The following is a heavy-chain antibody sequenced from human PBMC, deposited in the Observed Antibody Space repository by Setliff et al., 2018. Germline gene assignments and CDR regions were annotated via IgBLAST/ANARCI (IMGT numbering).Heavy chain of an antibody. J-gene: IGHJ4*02. CDR1: GGSISDNNYY. CDR3: ASLPYYDSSGYSLSYY. Sequence: ETLSLTCTVSGGSISDNNYYWGWIRQSPGKELEWIGGISHSANKYYNPSFRTGVTISVDMSKNQFSLKLSSVTAADTAVYYCASLPYYDSSGYSLSYYWGQGTLVTVSS. D-gene: IGHD3-22*01. CDR2: ISHSANK. V-gene: IGHV4-39*01.